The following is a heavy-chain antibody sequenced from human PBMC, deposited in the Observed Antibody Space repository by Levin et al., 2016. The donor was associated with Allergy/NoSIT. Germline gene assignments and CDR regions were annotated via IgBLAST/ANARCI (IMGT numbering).Heavy chain of an antibody. CDR3: ARASYPTEFDY. D-gene: IGHD4-17*01. J-gene: IGHJ4*02. V-gene: IGHV4-4*07. CDR2: IYTTGST. CDR1: GGSISNYY. Sequence: SETLSLTCTVSGGSISNYYWSWIRQPAGKGLEWIGRIYTTGSTNYNPSLKSRVTMSVDTSKKQFSLKLTSVTAADTAVYYCARASYPTEFDYWGQGTPWSPSPQ.